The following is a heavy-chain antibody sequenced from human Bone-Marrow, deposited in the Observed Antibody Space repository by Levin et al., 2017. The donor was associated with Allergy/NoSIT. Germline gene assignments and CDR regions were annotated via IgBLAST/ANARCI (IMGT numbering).Heavy chain of an antibody. Sequence: SVKVSCKGSGFSFRSSIVQWVRQARGQRLEWIGWIIVASSSTIYAQNFRERVTITRDVSTSTAHLELSSLRAEDTAIYYCAACSIDYVNYSAFNIWGRGTVVAVSS. CDR2: IIVASSST. V-gene: IGHV1-58*01. J-gene: IGHJ3*02. D-gene: IGHD4-11*01. CDR3: AACSIDYVNYSAFNI. CDR1: GFSFRSSI.